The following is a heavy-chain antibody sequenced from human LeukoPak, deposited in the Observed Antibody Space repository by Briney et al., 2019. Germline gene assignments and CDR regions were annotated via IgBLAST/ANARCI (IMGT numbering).Heavy chain of an antibody. V-gene: IGHV1-2*02. CDR1: GYTFTGYY. Sequence: ASVKVSCKASGYTFTGYYMHWVRQAPGQGLEWKGWINPNSGGTNYAQKFQGRVTMTRDTSISTAYMELSRLRSDDTAVYYCARDREAFLYSSSLPYYYYMDVWGKGTTVTVSS. CDR2: INPNSGGT. CDR3: ARDREAFLYSSSLPYYYYMDV. D-gene: IGHD6-13*01. J-gene: IGHJ6*03.